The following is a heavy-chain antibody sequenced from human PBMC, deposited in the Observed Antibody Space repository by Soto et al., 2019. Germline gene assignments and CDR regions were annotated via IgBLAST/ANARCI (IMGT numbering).Heavy chain of an antibody. CDR1: GGTFSSYA. CDR2: IIPIFGTA. Sequence: SVKVSCKASGGTFSSYAISWVRQAPGQGLEWIGGIIPIFGTANYAQKFQGRVTITADESTSTAYMELSSLRSEDTAVYYCARHTVGAYHYGMDVWGQGTTVTVSS. D-gene: IGHD1-26*01. CDR3: ARHTVGAYHYGMDV. J-gene: IGHJ6*02. V-gene: IGHV1-69*13.